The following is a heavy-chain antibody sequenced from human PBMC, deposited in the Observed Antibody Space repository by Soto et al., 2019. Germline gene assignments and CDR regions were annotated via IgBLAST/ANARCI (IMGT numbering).Heavy chain of an antibody. V-gene: IGHV1-2*02. CDR3: ASIALPAAIGDYYGVDV. J-gene: IGHJ6*02. Sequence: GASVKVSCKASGYTFTGFYIHWVRQAPGQGLEWIGWINPNSGDTNYALNFQGRVSLTRDTSTNTAYMELSRLRFDDTAVYYCASIALPAAIGDYYGVDVWGQGTTVTAP. CDR2: INPNSGDT. D-gene: IGHD2-2*01. CDR1: GYTFTGFY.